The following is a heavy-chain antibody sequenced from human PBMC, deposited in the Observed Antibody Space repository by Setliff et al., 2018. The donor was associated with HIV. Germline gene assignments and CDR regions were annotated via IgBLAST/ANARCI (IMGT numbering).Heavy chain of an antibody. V-gene: IGHV4-31*03. CDR1: GGSISTGGYY. J-gene: IGHJ5*02. CDR2: IYNTGDA. D-gene: IGHD6-25*01. Sequence: SSETLSLTCTVSGGSISTGGYYWSWIRQHPGKGLEWIGYIYNTGDAYYNPPLKGRVTISIDTSKNQFSLRLTSVTAADTAVYYCARWYTTGRGWFDPWGQGTLVTVSS. CDR3: ARWYTTGRGWFDP.